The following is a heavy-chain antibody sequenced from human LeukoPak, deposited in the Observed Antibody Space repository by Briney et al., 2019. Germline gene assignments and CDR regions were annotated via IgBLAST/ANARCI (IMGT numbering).Heavy chain of an antibody. CDR2: IYTSGST. J-gene: IGHJ6*03. Sequence: SETLSLTCTVSGGSISSYYWSWIRQPAGKGLEWIGRIYTSGSTNYNPSLKSRVTMSVDTSKNQFSLKLSSVTAADTAVYYCARGFPAPYYCYYYMDVWGKGTTVTVSS. V-gene: IGHV4-4*07. CDR3: ARGFPAPYYCYYYMDV. CDR1: GGSISSYY.